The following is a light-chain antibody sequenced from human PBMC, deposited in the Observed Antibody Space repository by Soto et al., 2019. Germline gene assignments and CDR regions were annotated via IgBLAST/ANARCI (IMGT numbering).Light chain of an antibody. V-gene: IGKV3-20*01. CDR3: QQYYRAPRT. CDR1: QSVGSSY. CDR2: GSS. Sequence: EIVLTQSPGTLSLSPGERATLSCRASQSVGSSYLAWYQQKPGQAPRLLMYGSSTRATGIPDRFTGSGSGTDFTLTISRLEPEDFAVYYCQQYYRAPRTFGQGNTVEIK. J-gene: IGKJ1*01.